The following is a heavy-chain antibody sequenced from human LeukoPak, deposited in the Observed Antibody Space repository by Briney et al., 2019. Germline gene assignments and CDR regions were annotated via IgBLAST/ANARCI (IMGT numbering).Heavy chain of an antibody. CDR1: GGSISSGSYY. CDR2: IYSSGST. D-gene: IGHD3-10*01. J-gene: IGHJ6*03. V-gene: IGHV4-61*02. Sequence: SETLSLTCTVSGGSISSGSYYWSWIRESAGKGLEWIGRIYSSGSTNYNPSLKSRVTISIDTSKNQFSLKLSSATAADTAVYYCARDLGTLVRGSRRGYDGFYYYMDVWGKGTTVTISS. CDR3: ARDLGTLVRGSRRGYDGFYYYMDV.